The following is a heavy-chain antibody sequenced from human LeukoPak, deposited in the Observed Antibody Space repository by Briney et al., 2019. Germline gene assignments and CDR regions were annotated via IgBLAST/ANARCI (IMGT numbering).Heavy chain of an antibody. CDR2: IIPIFGTA. D-gene: IGHD3-22*01. V-gene: IGHV1-69*01. CDR1: GGTFSSYA. CDR3: ARDSLSGNYPIDY. Sequence: SVKVSCKASGGTFSSYAISWVRQAPGQGLEWMGGIIPIFGTANYAQKFQGRVTITADESTSTAYMELSSLRSEDTAVYYCARDSLSGNYPIDYWGQGTLVTVSS. J-gene: IGHJ4*02.